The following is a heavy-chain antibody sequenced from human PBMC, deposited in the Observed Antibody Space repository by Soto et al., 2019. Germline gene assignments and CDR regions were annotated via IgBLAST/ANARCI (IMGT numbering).Heavy chain of an antibody. CDR2: IYYSGST. V-gene: IGHV4-39*01. J-gene: IGHJ4*02. D-gene: IGHD3-10*01. CDR3: ARRGSGSYSDY. Sequence: PSETLCLTCTVSGGSISSSSYYWGWIRQPPGKGLEWIGSIYYSGSTYYNPSLKSRVTISVDTSKNQFSLKLSSVTAADTAVYYCARRGSGSYSDYWGQGTLVTVSS. CDR1: GGSISSSSYY.